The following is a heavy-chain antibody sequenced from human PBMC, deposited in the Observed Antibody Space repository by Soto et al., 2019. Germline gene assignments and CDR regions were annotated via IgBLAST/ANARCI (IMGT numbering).Heavy chain of an antibody. D-gene: IGHD4-17*01. CDR3: ARGATVTQYDY. J-gene: IGHJ4*02. CDR1: VVSFSSRSFY. CDR2: GSYIGTT. V-gene: IGHV4-61*01. Sequence: ETLSLTCTVSVVSFSSRSFYWAWIRQPPGKGLEWIGFGSYIGTTNYKPSLKSRVTISVDTSRSQISLKVSSLTAADTAVYYCARGATVTQYDYWGQGTLVTVS.